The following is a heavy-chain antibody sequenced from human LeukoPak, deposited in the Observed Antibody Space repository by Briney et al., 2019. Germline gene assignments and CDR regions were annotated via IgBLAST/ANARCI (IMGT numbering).Heavy chain of an antibody. V-gene: IGHV1-69*13. Sequence: ASVKVSCKASGGTFSSYAISWVRQAPGQGLEWMGGIIPIFGTANYAQKFQGRVTITADESTSTAYMELSSLRSEDTAVYYCARDLWYNWNGGDYWGQGTLVTVSS. CDR1: GGTFSSYA. D-gene: IGHD1-1*01. CDR3: ARDLWYNWNGGDY. J-gene: IGHJ4*02. CDR2: IIPIFGTA.